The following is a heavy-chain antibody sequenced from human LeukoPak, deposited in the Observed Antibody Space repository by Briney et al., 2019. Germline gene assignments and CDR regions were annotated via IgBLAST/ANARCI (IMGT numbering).Heavy chain of an antibody. CDR3: ARDAGYSSSWYPNFDY. J-gene: IGHJ4*02. CDR2: INHSGST. D-gene: IGHD6-13*01. Sequence: PSETLSLTCAVYGGSFSGYYWSWIRQPPGKGLKWIGEINHSGSTNYNPSLKSRVTISVDTSKNQFSLKLSSVTAADTAVYYCARDAGYSSSWYPNFDYWGQGTLATVSS. CDR1: GGSFSGYY. V-gene: IGHV4-34*01.